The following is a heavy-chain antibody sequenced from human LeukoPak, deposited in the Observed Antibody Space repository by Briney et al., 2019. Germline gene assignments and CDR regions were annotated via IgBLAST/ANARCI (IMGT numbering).Heavy chain of an antibody. V-gene: IGHV3-15*01. J-gene: IGHJ4*02. CDR2: IKSKTDGETT. CDR3: TTAPSGYAYMNGRHLDY. Sequence: TPGGSLRLSCAASGFTFNYAWMSWVRQAPGKGLEWVGRIKSKTDGETTDYAAPVKGRFTISRDDSKNTLYLQMNSLKTEDTALYYCTTAPSGYAYMNGRHLDYWGQGALVTVSS. CDR1: GFTFNYAW. D-gene: IGHD5-18*01.